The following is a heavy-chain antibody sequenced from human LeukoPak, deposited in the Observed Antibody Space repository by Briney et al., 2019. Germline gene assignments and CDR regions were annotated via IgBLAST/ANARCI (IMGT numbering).Heavy chain of an antibody. CDR3: ARVSIFGVVIHYMDV. CDR2: ISSSSSTI. D-gene: IGHD3-3*01. J-gene: IGHJ6*03. V-gene: IGHV3-48*01. CDR1: GFTFSSYS. Sequence: GGSLRLSCAASGFTFSSYSMNWVRQAPGKGLEWVSYISSSSSTIYYADSVKGRFTISRDNAKNSLYLQMNSLRAEDTAVYYCARVSIFGVVIHYMDVWGKGTTVTISS.